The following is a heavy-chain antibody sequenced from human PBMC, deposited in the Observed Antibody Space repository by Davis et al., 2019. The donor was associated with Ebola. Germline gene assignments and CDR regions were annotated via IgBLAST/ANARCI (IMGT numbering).Heavy chain of an antibody. CDR2: EFNRGGS. J-gene: IGHJ6*02. CDR1: GGSISTSNYY. CDR3: GGSLGSVSRNGFDV. D-gene: IGHD3-10*01. Sequence: MPSETLSLTCTVSGGSISTSNYYWGWVRQTPGKGLEWIGSEFNRGGSYYNVYLTSRVTISVDTSKNQFSLKVRSVTAADTAVYYCGGSLGSVSRNGFDVWGQGTTVTVSS. V-gene: IGHV4-39*01.